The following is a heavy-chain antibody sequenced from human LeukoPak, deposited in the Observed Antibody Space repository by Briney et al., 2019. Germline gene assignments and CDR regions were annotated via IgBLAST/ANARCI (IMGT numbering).Heavy chain of an antibody. V-gene: IGHV4-59*01. CDR3: ARGAAGYSYG. CDR2: IYYSGTT. D-gene: IGHD5-18*01. Sequence: SETLSRTCSVSGGSISSYYWSWIRQPPGKGLEWIGHIYYSGTTNYNPSLKSRVTISIDTSKNQFSLRLSSVTAADTAVYYCARGAAGYSYGWGQGTLVTVSS. J-gene: IGHJ4*02. CDR1: GGSISSYY.